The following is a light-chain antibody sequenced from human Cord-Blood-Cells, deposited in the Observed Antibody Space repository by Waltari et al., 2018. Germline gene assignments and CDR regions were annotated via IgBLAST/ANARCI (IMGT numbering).Light chain of an antibody. V-gene: IGLV2-11*01. CDR1: SSDVGGYNY. Sequence: QSALTQPRSVSGSPGQSVTISCTGTSSDVGGYNYVSWYQQQPGKAPKLMIYDVSKLPSGVPDRFSGSKSGNTASLTISGLQAEDEADYYCCSYAGSYTWLFGGGTKLTVL. CDR2: DVS. J-gene: IGLJ3*02. CDR3: CSYAGSYTWL.